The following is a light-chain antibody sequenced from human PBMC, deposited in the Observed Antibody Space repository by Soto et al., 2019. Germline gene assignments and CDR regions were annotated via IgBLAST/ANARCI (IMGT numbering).Light chain of an antibody. Sequence: IVMTQSPDSLAVSLGERATINCKSSQSVLYSSNNKNYLAWYQQKPGQPPNLLIYWASTRESGVPGRFSGSGSGTDFTLTISSLQAEDVAIYYCQQYYSTPLTFGGGTKVDIK. V-gene: IGKV4-1*01. CDR3: QQYYSTPLT. CDR2: WAS. J-gene: IGKJ4*01. CDR1: QSVLYSSNNKNY.